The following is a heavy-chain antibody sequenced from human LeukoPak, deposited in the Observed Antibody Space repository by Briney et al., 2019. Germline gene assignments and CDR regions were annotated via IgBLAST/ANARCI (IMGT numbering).Heavy chain of an antibody. CDR3: ARPEYRYGYILDY. Sequence: AASVKVSCKASGYTFTGHYIHWVRQAPGQGLEWMGWIKPDSGATNYAQKFQGRVTMTRDTSISTAHMELNRLTSDDTAVYYCARPEYRYGYILDYWGQRTLVTVSS. V-gene: IGHV1-2*02. CDR2: IKPDSGAT. CDR1: GYTFTGHY. D-gene: IGHD5-18*01. J-gene: IGHJ4*02.